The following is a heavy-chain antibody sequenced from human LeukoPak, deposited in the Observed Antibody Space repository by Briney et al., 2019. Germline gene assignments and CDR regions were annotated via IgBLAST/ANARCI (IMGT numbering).Heavy chain of an antibody. V-gene: IGHV3-53*01. CDR3: ARLGYGRALGAFDI. D-gene: IGHD5-18*01. CDR1: GLTVSSNY. J-gene: IGHJ3*02. Sequence: PGWSVRLFCAASGLTVSSNYMSGVRQSPGKGLEWVSGSYSGGSTYYADSVKGRFNISRDNSKNTLYLQMNSLRAEDPGVYYCARLGYGRALGAFDIWGQGTMVTVSS. CDR2: SYSGGST.